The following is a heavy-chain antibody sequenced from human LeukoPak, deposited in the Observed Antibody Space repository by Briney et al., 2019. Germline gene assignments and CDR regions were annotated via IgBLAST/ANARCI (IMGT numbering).Heavy chain of an antibody. J-gene: IGHJ4*02. CDR3: AINGGGDSGYGNFDY. V-gene: IGHV3-30*02. CDR1: GFTFSSYG. Sequence: GGSLRLSCAASGFTFSSYGMHWVRQAPGKGLEWVAFIRYDGSNKYYADSVKGRFSTSRDNAKNSLYLQMNSLRGEDTALYYCAINGGGDSGYGNFDYWGQGTLVTVSS. D-gene: IGHD5-12*01. CDR2: IRYDGSNK.